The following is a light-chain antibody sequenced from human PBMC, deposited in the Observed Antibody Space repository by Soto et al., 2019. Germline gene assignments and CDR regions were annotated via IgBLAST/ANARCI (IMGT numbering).Light chain of an antibody. V-gene: IGKV3-20*01. Sequence: EIVLTQSPGTLSLSPGERATLSCRASQSVSSSYLAWYQQKPGQAPRLLIYGASSRATGLPDRFSGSGSGTDFTLTISRLEPEDFAVYYCQQYGSSHTFGGGTKVEIK. CDR2: GAS. CDR1: QSVSSSY. CDR3: QQYGSSHT. J-gene: IGKJ4*01.